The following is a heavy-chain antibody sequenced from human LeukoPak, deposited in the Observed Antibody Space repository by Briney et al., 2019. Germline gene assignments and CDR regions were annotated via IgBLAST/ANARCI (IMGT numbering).Heavy chain of an antibody. J-gene: IGHJ4*02. Sequence: PGGSVRLSCAAYGFIFRNHGMHSVRQAPGKGLGWETFIWYDGREKYYAYSVRGRFTISRDNSKNTVNLQMNSLRTEDTALYYCAKDLSSGWSFDSWGQGPLVTVSS. V-gene: IGHV3-30*02. CDR1: GFIFRNHG. D-gene: IGHD3-22*01. CDR3: AKDLSSGWSFDS. CDR2: IWYDGREK.